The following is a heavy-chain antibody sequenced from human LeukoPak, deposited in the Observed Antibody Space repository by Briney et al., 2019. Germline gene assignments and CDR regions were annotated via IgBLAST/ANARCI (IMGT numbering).Heavy chain of an antibody. D-gene: IGHD3-10*01. CDR1: GGSISSYY. Sequence: SETLSLTCTVSGGSISSYYWSWIRQPPGKGLEWIGYIYYSGSTNYNPSLKSRVTISVDTSKNQFSLKLSSVTAADTAVYYCARTYYYGSGLLTTFDPWGQGTLVTVSS. CDR3: ARTYYYGSGLLTTFDP. V-gene: IGHV4-59*08. CDR2: IYYSGST. J-gene: IGHJ5*02.